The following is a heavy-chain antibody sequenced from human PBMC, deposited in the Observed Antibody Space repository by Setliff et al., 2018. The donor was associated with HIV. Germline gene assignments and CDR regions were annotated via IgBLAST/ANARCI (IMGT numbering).Heavy chain of an antibody. V-gene: IGHV1-8*02. CDR1: GYTFTSYD. D-gene: IGHD3-10*01. CDR3: ARAGGLRMDGGVVSDY. Sequence: GASEKVSCKASGYTFTSYDINWVRQATGQGLEWMGWMMPSSGNTGYAQKFQGRLTMTRNTSISTAYMGLSGLISEDAAVYYCARAGGLRMDGGVVSDYWGQGTMVTVSS. J-gene: IGHJ4*02. CDR2: MMPSSGNT.